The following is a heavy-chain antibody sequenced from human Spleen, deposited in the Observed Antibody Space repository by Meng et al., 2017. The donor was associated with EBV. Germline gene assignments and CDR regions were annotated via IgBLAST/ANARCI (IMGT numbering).Heavy chain of an antibody. V-gene: IGHV4-34*01. CDR1: GWSFRCFY. J-gene: IGHJ4*02. D-gene: IGHD2-21*02. Sequence: HVPRTQVAAGMLEPSETLALSCAVHGWSFRCFYWTRIRQAPGKGLEGVGEVNPSGTTSYNPSLQSRVTMSVDTSKNQFSLKLNSVTAADTAVYYCATNVVTEKEVFDYWGQGTLVTVSS. CDR2: VNPSGTT. CDR3: ATNVVTEKEVFDY.